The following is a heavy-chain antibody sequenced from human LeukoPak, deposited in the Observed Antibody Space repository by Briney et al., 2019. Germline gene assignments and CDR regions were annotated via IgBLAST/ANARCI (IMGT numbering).Heavy chain of an antibody. CDR3: ATGYYTYYYDSSGYYYVPWFDP. Sequence: GASVKVSCKVSGYTLTELSMHWVRQAPGKGREWKGGFDPEDGETIYAQKFQGRVTMTEDTSTDTAYMELSSLRSEDTAVYYCATGYYTYYYDSSGYYYVPWFDPWGQGTLVTVSS. D-gene: IGHD3-22*01. CDR1: GYTLTELS. V-gene: IGHV1-24*01. CDR2: FDPEDGET. J-gene: IGHJ5*02.